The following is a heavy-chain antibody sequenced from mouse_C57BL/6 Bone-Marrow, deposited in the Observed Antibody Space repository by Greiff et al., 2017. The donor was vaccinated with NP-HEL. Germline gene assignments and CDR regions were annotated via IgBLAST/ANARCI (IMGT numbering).Heavy chain of an antibody. CDR1: GYTFTDYY. Sequence: VQLQQSGPELVKPGASVKISCKASGYTFTDYYMNWVKQSHGKSLEWIGDINPNNGGTSYNQKFKGKATLTVDKSSSTAYMELRSLTSEDSAVYYFALSFAYWGQGTLVTVSA. CDR3: ALSFAY. V-gene: IGHV1-26*01. J-gene: IGHJ3*01. CDR2: INPNNGGT.